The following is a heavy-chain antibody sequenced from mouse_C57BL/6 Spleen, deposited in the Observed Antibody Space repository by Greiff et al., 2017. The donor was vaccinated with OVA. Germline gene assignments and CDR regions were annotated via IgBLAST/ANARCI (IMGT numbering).Heavy chain of an antibody. J-gene: IGHJ1*03. CDR1: GYAFSSSW. CDR2: IYPGDGDT. V-gene: IGHV1-82*01. D-gene: IGHD1-1*01. CDR3: ARDFGSSSRYFDV. Sequence: VQLQESGPELVKPGASVKISCKASGYAFSSSWMNWVKQRPGKGLEWIGRIYPGDGDTNYNGKFKGKATLTADKSSSTAYMQLSSLTSEDSAVYFCARDFGSSSRYFDVWGTGTTVTVSS.